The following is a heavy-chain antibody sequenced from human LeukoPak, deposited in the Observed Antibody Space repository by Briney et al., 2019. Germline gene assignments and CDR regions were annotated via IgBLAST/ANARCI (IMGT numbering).Heavy chain of an antibody. CDR1: GFTFSSYA. Sequence: AGGSLRLSCAASGFTFSSYAMSWVRQAPGKGLEWVSGISGSGDSTYYADSVKARFTISRDNSKNTLYLQMNSLRVEDTALYYCAKNAELVPTYFDYWGQGTLVTVSS. CDR2: ISGSGDST. V-gene: IGHV3-23*01. CDR3: AKNAELVPTYFDY. J-gene: IGHJ4*02. D-gene: IGHD1-26*01.